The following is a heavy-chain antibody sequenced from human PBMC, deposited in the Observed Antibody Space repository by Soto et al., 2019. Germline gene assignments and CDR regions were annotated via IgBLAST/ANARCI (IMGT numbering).Heavy chain of an antibody. V-gene: IGHV7-4-1*01. D-gene: IGHD2-2*01. J-gene: IGHJ6*02. CDR3: ARSIVLVPAAHYYYYGMDV. CDR1: GYTFTSYA. CDR2: INTNTGNP. Sequence: QVQLVQSGSELKKPGDTVKVSCKASGYTFTSYAMNWVRQAPGQGLEWMGWINTNTGNPTYAQGFTGRFVFSLDTSVSTAYLQICSLKAEDTAVYYCARSIVLVPAAHYYYYGMDVWGQGTTVTVSS.